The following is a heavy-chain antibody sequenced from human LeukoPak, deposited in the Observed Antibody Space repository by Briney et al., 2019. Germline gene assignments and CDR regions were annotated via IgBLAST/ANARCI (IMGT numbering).Heavy chain of an antibody. D-gene: IGHD6-6*01. V-gene: IGHV4-34*01. CDR3: ARRAEYSSPFYYYYMDV. J-gene: IGHJ6*03. CDR1: GGSFSGYY. CDR2: INYTGST. Sequence: SETLSLTCAVYGGSFSGYYWSWIRQPPWKGLEWIGEINYTGSTNYNPSLRSRVTISADTSKNQFSLKLSSVTAADTAVYYCARRAEYSSPFYYYYMDVWAKGTTVTVSS.